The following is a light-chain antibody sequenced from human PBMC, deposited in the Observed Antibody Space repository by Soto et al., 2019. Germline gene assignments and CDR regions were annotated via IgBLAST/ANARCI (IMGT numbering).Light chain of an antibody. Sequence: TQSPATVSVSQGDRATLSCRASQSINSNLAWYQQQPGQAPRLLIYGASTRATAVPDRFSGSGSGTDFTLTITSLQSDDFAVYFCQQRSNWPSITFGQGTRLEIK. J-gene: IGKJ5*01. CDR1: QSINSN. CDR2: GAS. CDR3: QQRSNWPSIT. V-gene: IGKV3-15*01.